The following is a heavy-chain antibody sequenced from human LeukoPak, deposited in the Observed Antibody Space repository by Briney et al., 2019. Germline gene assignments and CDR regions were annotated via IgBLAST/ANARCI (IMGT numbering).Heavy chain of an antibody. J-gene: IGHJ4*02. Sequence: ASVKVSCKTSGYSENFYGITWVRQVAGQGLEWMGWISAQHGQTEYAPNSQDRVTMTTDTSTSTAYMELRSLRSDDTAVYYCARVFRRYYDILTGPYFDYWGQGTLVTVSS. CDR3: ARVFRRYYDILTGPYFDY. CDR1: GYSENFYG. V-gene: IGHV1-18*01. D-gene: IGHD3-9*01. CDR2: ISAQHGQT.